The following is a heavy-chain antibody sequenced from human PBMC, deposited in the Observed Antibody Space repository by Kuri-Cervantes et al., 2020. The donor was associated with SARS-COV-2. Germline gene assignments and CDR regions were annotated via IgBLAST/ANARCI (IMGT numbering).Heavy chain of an antibody. Sequence: GESLKISCAASGFTFSSYSMNWVRQAPGKGLEWVSSISSSSSYIYYADSVKGRFTISRDNAKNSLYLQMNSLRAEDTAVYYCAREIGMAIRGYYYYYMDVWGKGTTVTVSS. D-gene: IGHD5-24*01. CDR3: AREIGMAIRGYYYYYMDV. CDR1: GFTFSSYS. J-gene: IGHJ6*03. CDR2: ISSSSSYI. V-gene: IGHV3-21*01.